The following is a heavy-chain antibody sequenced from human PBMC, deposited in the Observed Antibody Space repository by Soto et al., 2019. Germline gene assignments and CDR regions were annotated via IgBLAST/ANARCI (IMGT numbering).Heavy chain of an antibody. Sequence: GGSLRLSCAASGFTFSDYYMSWIRQAPGKGMEWVSYISSSSSYIYDADSVKGRFTSSRDNAKNSLYLQMNSLRAEDTAVYYCARDHVVVSAILYYYYGMDGWGQGTTVTVSS. V-gene: IGHV3-11*06. CDR1: GFTFSDYY. CDR3: ARDHVVVSAILYYYYGMDG. D-gene: IGHD2-21*01. J-gene: IGHJ6*02. CDR2: ISSSSSYI.